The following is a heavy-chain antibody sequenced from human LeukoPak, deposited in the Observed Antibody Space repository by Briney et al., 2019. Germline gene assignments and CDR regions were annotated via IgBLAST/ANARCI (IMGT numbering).Heavy chain of an antibody. CDR1: GFTFSSYG. V-gene: IGHV3-23*01. CDR3: AKFAQRYCSGGSCHPFDY. CDR2: ISGSGGTT. Sequence: GGTLRLSCAASGFTFSSYGVSWVRQAPGKGLEWVSAISGSGGTTYYADSVKGRFTISRDNSKNTLHLQVNSLRAEDTAAYYCAKFAQRYCSGGSCHPFDYWGQGTLVTVSS. J-gene: IGHJ4*02. D-gene: IGHD2-15*01.